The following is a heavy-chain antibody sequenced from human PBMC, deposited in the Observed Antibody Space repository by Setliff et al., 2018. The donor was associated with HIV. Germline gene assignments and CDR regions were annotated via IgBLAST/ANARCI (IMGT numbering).Heavy chain of an antibody. Sequence: ASVKVSCKASGYSFINHAMHWVRQAPGQRLEWMGWTNVGSGKTQYSQEFQGRVTITRDTSATTAYMELSSLTSEDTAVYYCARDGCSGQRCYLFNWFDPWGQGTLVTVSS. CDR1: GYSFINHA. J-gene: IGHJ5*02. V-gene: IGHV1-3*01. CDR3: ARDGCSGQRCYLFNWFDP. CDR2: TNVGSGKT. D-gene: IGHD2-15*01.